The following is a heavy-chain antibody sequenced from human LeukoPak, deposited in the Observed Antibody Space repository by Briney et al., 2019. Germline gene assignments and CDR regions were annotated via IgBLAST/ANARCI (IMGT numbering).Heavy chain of an antibody. CDR1: GYTFTSYY. CDR2: IXXXGGST. Sequence: ASVKVSCKASGYTFTSYYMHWVRQAPGQGLEWMGIIXXXGGSTTYAQKFQGRVTMTRDTSTSTVYMELSSLRSEDTAVYYCARDIMVMTYYYYYGMDVWGQGTTVTVPS. V-gene: IGHV1-46*01. CDR3: ARDIMVMTYYYYYGMDV. J-gene: IGHJ6*02. D-gene: IGHD2-21*02.